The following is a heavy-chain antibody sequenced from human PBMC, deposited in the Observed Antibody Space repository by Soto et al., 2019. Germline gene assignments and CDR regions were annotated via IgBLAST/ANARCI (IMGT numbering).Heavy chain of an antibody. V-gene: IGHV5-51*01. CDR1: GYSFTSYW. CDR3: ARVEGDCSSTSCGKYWFDP. CDR2: IYPGDSDT. J-gene: IGHJ5*02. Sequence: GGSLRLSCKGSGYSFTSYWIGWVRQMPGKGLEWMGIIYPGDSDTRYSPSFQGQVTISADKSISTAYLQWSSLKASDTAMYYCARVEGDCSSTSCGKYWFDPWGQGTLVTVSS. D-gene: IGHD2-2*01.